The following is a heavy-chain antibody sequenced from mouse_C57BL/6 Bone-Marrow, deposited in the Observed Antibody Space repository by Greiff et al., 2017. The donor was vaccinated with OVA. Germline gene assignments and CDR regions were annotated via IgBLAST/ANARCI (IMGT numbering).Heavy chain of an antibody. CDR1: GYTFTSYW. D-gene: IGHD1-1*01. CDR3: ARRENLSEAPFAY. Sequence: QVQLQQPGAELVKPGASVKLSCKASGYTFTSYWMHWVKQRPGQGLEWIGMIHPNSGSTNYNEKFKSKATLTVDKSSSTAYMQLISLTSEDSAVYYCARRENLSEAPFAYWGQGTLVTVSA. J-gene: IGHJ3*01. V-gene: IGHV1-64*01. CDR2: IHPNSGST.